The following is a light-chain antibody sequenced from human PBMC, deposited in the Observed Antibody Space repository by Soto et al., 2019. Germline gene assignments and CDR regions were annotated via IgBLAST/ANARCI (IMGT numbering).Light chain of an antibody. CDR1: SSNIGAGYD. Sequence: QSVLTQPPSVSGAPGQRVTISCTGSSSNIGAGYDVHWYQQLPGTAPKLLIYGNSNRPSGVPDRFSGSKSGTSASLAITGLQAEDEVVYYCQSSDSSLSAVVFGGGTKLTVL. V-gene: IGLV1-40*01. J-gene: IGLJ2*01. CDR2: GNS. CDR3: QSSDSSLSAVV.